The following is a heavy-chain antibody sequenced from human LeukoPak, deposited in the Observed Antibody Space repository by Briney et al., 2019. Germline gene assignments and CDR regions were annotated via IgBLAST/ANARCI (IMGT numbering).Heavy chain of an antibody. V-gene: IGHV4-59*01. CDR1: GGSISSYY. D-gene: IGHD1-26*01. CDR2: IYYSGST. J-gene: IGHJ5*02. Sequence: PSETLSLTCTVSGGSISSYYWSWIRQPPGKGLEWIGYIYYSGSTNYNPSLKSRVTISVDTSKNQFSLKLSSVTAADTAVYYCARASQVGAKYNWFDPWGQGTLVTVSS. CDR3: ARASQVGAKYNWFDP.